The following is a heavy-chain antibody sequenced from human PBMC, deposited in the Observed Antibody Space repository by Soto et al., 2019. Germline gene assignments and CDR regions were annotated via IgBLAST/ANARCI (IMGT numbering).Heavy chain of an antibody. D-gene: IGHD6-13*01. CDR1: GGSISSSSYY. CDR3: ARHLAAGFYYYYMDV. Sequence: SETLSLPCTVSGGSISSSSYYWGWIRQPPGKGLEWIGSIYYSGSTYYNPSLRSRVTISVDTSKNQFSLKLSSVTAADTAVYYCARHLAAGFYYYYMDVWGKGTTVTVSS. CDR2: IYYSGST. J-gene: IGHJ6*03. V-gene: IGHV4-39*01.